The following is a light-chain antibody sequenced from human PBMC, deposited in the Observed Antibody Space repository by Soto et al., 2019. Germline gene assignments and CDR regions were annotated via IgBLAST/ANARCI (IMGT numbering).Light chain of an antibody. CDR3: QQYGSSPPIT. J-gene: IGKJ5*01. Sequence: EIVLTQSPDTLSLSPGERATLSCRASQSVSSSYLAWYQQKPGQAPRLLIYGASSRATGIPDRFSGSESGTDFTLTSSRLEPEDFAGYYWQQYGSSPPITFGQGTRLEIK. CDR2: GAS. CDR1: QSVSSSY. V-gene: IGKV3-20*01.